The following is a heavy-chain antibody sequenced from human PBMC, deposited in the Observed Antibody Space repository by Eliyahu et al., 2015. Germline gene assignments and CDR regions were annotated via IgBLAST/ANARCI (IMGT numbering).Heavy chain of an antibody. CDR1: GFAFRKXD. CDR3: ARSFGVNTGYFDL. J-gene: IGHJ2*01. Sequence: EVQLVESGGGLVQPGGSLRLSCAASGFAFRKXDMHWVRQPTGKGLEWVSTIGTAGDTYSTGSVKGRFTISREDAKHSLYLQMNSLGAGDTAVYYCARSFGVNTGYFDLWGRGTLVTVSS. D-gene: IGHD3-10*01. CDR2: IGTAGDT. V-gene: IGHV3-13*01.